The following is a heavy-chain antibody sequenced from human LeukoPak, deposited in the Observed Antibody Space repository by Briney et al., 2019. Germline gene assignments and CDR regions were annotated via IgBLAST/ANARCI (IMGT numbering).Heavy chain of an antibody. D-gene: IGHD3-9*01. CDR3: TRGNYDILTGYNAVDY. CDR2: INSDGINT. CDR1: GFTFSNYW. Sequence: GESLRLSCAASGFTFSNYWMHWVRQAPGKGLVWVSRINSDGINTSYADSVKGRFTISRDNAKNSLYLQMNSLRAEDTAVYYCTRGNYDILTGYNAVDYWGQGTLVTVSS. J-gene: IGHJ4*02. V-gene: IGHV3-74*01.